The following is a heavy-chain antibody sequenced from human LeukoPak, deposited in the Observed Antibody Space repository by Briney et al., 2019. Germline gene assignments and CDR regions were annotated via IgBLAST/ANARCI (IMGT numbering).Heavy chain of an antibody. CDR3: ATVLRGSALSLDD. J-gene: IGHJ4*02. CDR2: ISGSGVST. V-gene: IGHV3-23*01. Sequence: GGSLRLSCAASGFTFSNYAMSWVPQAPGKGREWVSLISGSGVSTSSPDSVKGRFTITRDNSKNPLARQMNSLRAEDTAVYYCATVLRGSALSLDDWGEGTLVTVSS. CDR1: GFTFSNYA. D-gene: IGHD6-25*01.